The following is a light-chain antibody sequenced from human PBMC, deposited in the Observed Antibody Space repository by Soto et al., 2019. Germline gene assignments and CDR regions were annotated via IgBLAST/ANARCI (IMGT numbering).Light chain of an antibody. CDR3: QQYSKWPIT. J-gene: IGKJ5*01. V-gene: IGKV3-15*01. Sequence: EIVLTQSPGALSLSPGEGATLSCRASQSLSSSYVAWYQQKVGQPPRLLIYGISTRATGIPARFSGSGSGTEFSLTISSLQSEDFAVYYCQQYSKWPITFGQGTRLEIK. CDR2: GIS. CDR1: QSLSSSY.